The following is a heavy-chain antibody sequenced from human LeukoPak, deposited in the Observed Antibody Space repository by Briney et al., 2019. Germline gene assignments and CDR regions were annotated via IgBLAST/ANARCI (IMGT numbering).Heavy chain of an antibody. V-gene: IGHV2-5*01. CDR3: AHRSDHYDFWSGPYKGWAFDI. CDR2: IYWNDDK. CDR1: GFSLSTSGVG. J-gene: IGHJ3*02. Sequence: SGPTLVKPTQTLTLTCTFSGFSLSTSGVGVGWIRQPPGKALEWLALIYWNDDKRYSPSLKSRLTITKDTSKNQVVLTMTNMDPVDTATYYCAHRSDHYDFWSGPYKGWAFDIWGQGTMVTVSS. D-gene: IGHD3-3*01.